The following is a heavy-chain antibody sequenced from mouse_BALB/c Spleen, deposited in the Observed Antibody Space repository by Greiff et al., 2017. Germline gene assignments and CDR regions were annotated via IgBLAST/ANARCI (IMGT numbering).Heavy chain of an antibody. CDR3: ARKGAYYYGQGFAY. V-gene: IGHV2-4-1*01. CDR2: IWSGGST. J-gene: IGHJ3*01. CDR1: GFSLTSYG. Sequence: QVQLQQSGPGLVQPSQSLSITCTVSGFSLTSYGVHWVRQSPGKGLEWLGVIWSGGSTDYNAAFISRLSISKDNSKSQVFFKMNSLQADDTAIYYCARKGAYYYGQGFAYWGQGTLVTVSA. D-gene: IGHD1-1*01.